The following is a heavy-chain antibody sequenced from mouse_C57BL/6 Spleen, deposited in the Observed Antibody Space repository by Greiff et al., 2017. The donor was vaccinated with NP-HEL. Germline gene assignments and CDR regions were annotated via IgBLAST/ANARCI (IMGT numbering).Heavy chain of an antibody. CDR1: GFNIKNTY. Sequence: EVQLQQSVAELVRPGASVKLSCTASGFNIKNTYMHWVKQRPEQGLEWIGRIDPANGNTKYAPKFQGKATITADTSSNTAYLQLSSLTSEDTAIYYCARSGPPTDYGSSYDYYAMDYWGQGTSVTVSS. CDR3: ARSGPPTDYGSSYDYYAMDY. J-gene: IGHJ4*01. D-gene: IGHD1-1*01. V-gene: IGHV14-3*01. CDR2: IDPANGNT.